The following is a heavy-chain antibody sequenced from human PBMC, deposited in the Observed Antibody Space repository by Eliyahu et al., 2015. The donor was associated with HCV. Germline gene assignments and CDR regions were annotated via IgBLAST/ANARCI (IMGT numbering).Heavy chain of an antibody. J-gene: IGHJ4*02. CDR2: LYHSGTP. CDR1: GGSITGSY. V-gene: IGHV4-59*01. CDR3: ASQSEGFDY. Sequence: QVQLQESGPGLVKPSESLSLTCTVSGGSITGSYXNWXRQAPGKGLEWVGYLYHSGTPDYNPSLKSRVSISIDTSKNQFSLKLMPVTAADTAVYYCASQSEGFDYWGQGTPVTVSS.